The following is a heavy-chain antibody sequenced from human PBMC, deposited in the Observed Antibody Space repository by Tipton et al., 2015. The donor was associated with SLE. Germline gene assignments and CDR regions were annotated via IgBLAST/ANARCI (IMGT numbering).Heavy chain of an antibody. CDR2: INHSGST. D-gene: IGHD4-23*01. Sequence: TLSLTCTVSGGSISSHYWSWIRQPPGKGLEWIGEINHSGSTNYNPSLKSRVTISVDTSKNQFSLKLSSVTAADTAVYYCAKGGNSDAFDIWGQGTMVTVSS. J-gene: IGHJ3*02. CDR1: GGSISSHY. V-gene: IGHV4-34*01. CDR3: AKGGNSDAFDI.